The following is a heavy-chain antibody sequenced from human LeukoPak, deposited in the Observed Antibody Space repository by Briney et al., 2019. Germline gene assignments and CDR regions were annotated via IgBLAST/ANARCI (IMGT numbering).Heavy chain of an antibody. D-gene: IGHD6-19*01. CDR3: ARARVAVAGSYYFDY. CDR2: ISDSGGGT. CDR1: GFTFTTYW. Sequence: PGGSLRLSCAASGFTFTTYWMHWVRQAPGKGLEWVSGISDSGGGTWYADSVKGRFTISRDNSKNTLNLQMNSLRAEDTAVYYCARARVAVAGSYYFDYWGQGTLVTVPS. J-gene: IGHJ4*02. V-gene: IGHV3-23*01.